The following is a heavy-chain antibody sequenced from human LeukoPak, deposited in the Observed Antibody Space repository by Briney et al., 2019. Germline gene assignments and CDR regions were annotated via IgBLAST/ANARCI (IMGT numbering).Heavy chain of an antibody. D-gene: IGHD3-9*01. CDR1: GITFSRYW. Sequence: GGSLRLSCATSGITFSRYWMTWVRQAPGKGLEWVANIKQDGSEKYYVGSVKGRFTISRDSAKNSLYLQMNSLRAEDTAVYYCATRVVFDWLLFDYWGQGTLVTVSS. CDR3: ATRVVFDWLLFDY. V-gene: IGHV3-7*01. CDR2: IKQDGSEK. J-gene: IGHJ4*02.